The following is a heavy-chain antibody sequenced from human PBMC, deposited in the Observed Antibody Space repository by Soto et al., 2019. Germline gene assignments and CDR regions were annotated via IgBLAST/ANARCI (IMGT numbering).Heavy chain of an antibody. CDR1: GFTFSSYA. Sequence: EVQLLESGGGLVQPGGSLRLSCAASGFTFSSYAMSWVRQAPGKGLEWVSAISGSGGSTYYADSVKGRFTISRDNSKNTLYLQMNSLRAEDTAGYCCAKGGWIGTMERIFGVGWGQGTLVTVSS. V-gene: IGHV3-23*01. J-gene: IGHJ4*02. CDR2: ISGSGGST. D-gene: IGHD3-3*01. CDR3: AKGGWIGTMERIFGVG.